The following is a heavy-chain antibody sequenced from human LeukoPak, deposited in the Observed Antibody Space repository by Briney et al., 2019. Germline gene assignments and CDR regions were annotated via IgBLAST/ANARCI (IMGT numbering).Heavy chain of an antibody. D-gene: IGHD3-3*01. V-gene: IGHV3-30*02. J-gene: IGHJ4*02. CDR3: TKSDFWSGYYDY. Sequence: GGSLRLSCSASGFTFSSYGMHWVRQAPGKGLEWVAFIRYDGSNKYYADSVKGRFTISRDNSKNTLYLQMNSLRAEDTAVYYATKSDFWSGYYDYWGQGTLVTVSS. CDR1: GFTFSSYG. CDR2: IRYDGSNK.